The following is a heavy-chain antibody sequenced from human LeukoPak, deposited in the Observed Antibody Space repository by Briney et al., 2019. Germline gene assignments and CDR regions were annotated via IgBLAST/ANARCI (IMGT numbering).Heavy chain of an antibody. Sequence: SETLSLTCTVSGGSITSRSYYWAWIRQPPGKGLEWIGYIYYSGSTNYNPSLKSRVTISVDTSKNQFSLKLSSVTAADTAVYYCARKVVGASFDYWGQGTLVTVSS. CDR3: ARKVVGASFDY. D-gene: IGHD1-26*01. V-gene: IGHV4-61*01. CDR1: GGSITSRSYY. CDR2: IYYSGST. J-gene: IGHJ4*02.